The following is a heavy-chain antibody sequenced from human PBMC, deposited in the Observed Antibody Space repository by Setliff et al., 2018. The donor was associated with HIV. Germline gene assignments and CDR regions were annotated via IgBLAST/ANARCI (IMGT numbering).Heavy chain of an antibody. CDR1: GYSIGSGYY. J-gene: IGHJ3*02. CDR2: IFHSGNT. CDR3: ARPIEGYYDAFHI. D-gene: IGHD2-8*01. Sequence: SETLSLTCAVSGYSIGSGYYWGWIRQPPGKGLEWIGSIFHSGNTYSSPSLKSRVTISVDTSKNQFSLKLTSVTAADTAVYYCARPIEGYYDAFHIWGQGALVTVSS. V-gene: IGHV4-38-2*01.